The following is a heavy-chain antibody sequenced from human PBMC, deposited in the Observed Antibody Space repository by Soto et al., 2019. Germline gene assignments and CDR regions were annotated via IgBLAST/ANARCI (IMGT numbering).Heavy chain of an antibody. CDR3: ARGRIAVASTPMGD. Sequence: SETLSLTCAVSGGSISSSNWWSWVRQPPGKGLEWIGEIYHSGSTNYNPSLKSRVTISVDKSKNQFSLKLSSVTAADTAVYYCARGRIAVASTPMGDWGQGTLVTVSS. CDR2: IYHSGST. D-gene: IGHD6-19*01. CDR1: GGSISSSNW. V-gene: IGHV4-4*02. J-gene: IGHJ4*02.